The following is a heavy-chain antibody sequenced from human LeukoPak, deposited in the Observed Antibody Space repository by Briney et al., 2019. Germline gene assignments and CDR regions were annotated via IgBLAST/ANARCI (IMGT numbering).Heavy chain of an antibody. CDR2: INPSGGST. CDR3: ARDHSEVAAAGSVYYYYYMDV. J-gene: IGHJ6*03. Sequence: GASVKVSCKASGYTFTSYYMHWVRQAPGQGLEWMGIINPSGGSTSYAQKFQGRVTMTRDTSTSTVYMELSSLRSEDTAVYYCARDHSEVAAAGSVYYYYYMDVWGKGTTVTISS. CDR1: GYTFTSYY. V-gene: IGHV1-46*01. D-gene: IGHD6-13*01.